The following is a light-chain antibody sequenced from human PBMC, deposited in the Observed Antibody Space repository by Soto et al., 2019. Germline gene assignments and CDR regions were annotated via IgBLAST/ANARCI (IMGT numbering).Light chain of an antibody. CDR1: RSDVGSDIY. CDR2: EVS. J-gene: IGLJ1*01. V-gene: IGLV2-14*01. Sequence: QSALTQPASVSGSPGQSITISCTGTRSDVGSDIYVSWCRQLPGKAPQPLIFEVSNRPSGISERFSGSRSGNAAYLTISGLQGGDEADYYCSSYSGSSTLYVFGSGTKVTVL. CDR3: SSYSGSSTLYV.